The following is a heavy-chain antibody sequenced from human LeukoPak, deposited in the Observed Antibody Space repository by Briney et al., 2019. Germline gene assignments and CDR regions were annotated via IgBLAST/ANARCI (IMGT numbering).Heavy chain of an antibody. CDR1: GFTFSSYG. V-gene: IGHV3-30*18. CDR3: AKGGYDYVWGSYSG. CDR2: ISYDGSNK. J-gene: IGHJ4*02. D-gene: IGHD3-16*01. Sequence: GGSLRLSCAASGFTFSSYGMHWVRQAPGKGLEWVAVISYDGSNKYYADSVKGRFTISRDNSKNTLYLQMNSLRAEDTAVYYCAKGGYDYVWGSYSGWGQGTLVTASS.